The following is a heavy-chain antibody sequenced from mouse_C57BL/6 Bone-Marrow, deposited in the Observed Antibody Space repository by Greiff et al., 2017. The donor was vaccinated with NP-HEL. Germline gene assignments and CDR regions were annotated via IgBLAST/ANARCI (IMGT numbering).Heavy chain of an antibody. D-gene: IGHD1-1*01. CDR2: IDPNSGGT. Sequence: VQLQRSGADLVKPGASVKLSCKASGYTFTSYWMHWVKQRPGRGLEWIGRIDPNSGGTKFNEKFKTKATLTVDKPSSTAYMQLSSLTSEDSAVYYCARYYYGSRGWYFDVWGTGTTVTVSS. V-gene: IGHV1-72*01. J-gene: IGHJ1*03. CDR3: ARYYYGSRGWYFDV. CDR1: GYTFTSYW.